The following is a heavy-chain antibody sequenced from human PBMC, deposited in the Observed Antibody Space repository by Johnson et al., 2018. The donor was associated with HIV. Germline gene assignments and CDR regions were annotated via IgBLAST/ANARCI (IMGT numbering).Heavy chain of an antibody. V-gene: IGHV3-20*04. CDR1: GFIFDDYG. CDR2: INWNGGST. CDR3: ARGIMITFGGVIAHEAFDI. J-gene: IGHJ3*02. D-gene: IGHD3-16*02. Sequence: VQVVESGGGVLRPGGSLRLSCAASGFIFDDYGMSWVRQTPGKGLEWVSGINWNGGSTGYADSVKSRFTISRDNAKNSLYLQMNSLRAEDTALYYCARGIMITFGGVIAHEAFDIWGQGTMVIVSS.